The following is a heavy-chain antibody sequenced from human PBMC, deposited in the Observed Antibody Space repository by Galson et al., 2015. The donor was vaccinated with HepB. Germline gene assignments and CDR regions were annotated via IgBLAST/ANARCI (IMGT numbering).Heavy chain of an antibody. V-gene: IGHV3-30-3*01. Sequence: SCAASGFTFSSYAMHWVRQAPGKGPEWVAVISYDGSNKYYADSVKGRFTISRDNSKNTLYLQMNSLRAEDTAVYYCAREYSSTRFYYYYGMDVWGQGTTVTVSS. CDR2: ISYDGSNK. J-gene: IGHJ6*02. CDR3: AREYSSTRFYYYYGMDV. CDR1: GFTFSSYA. D-gene: IGHD6-13*01.